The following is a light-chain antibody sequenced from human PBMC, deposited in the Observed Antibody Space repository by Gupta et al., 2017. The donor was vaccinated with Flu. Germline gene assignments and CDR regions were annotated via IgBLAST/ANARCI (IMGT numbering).Light chain of an antibody. J-gene: IGKJ4*01. V-gene: IGKV4-1*01. CDR3: QQYYSTPLT. CDR2: WAS. Sequence: DIVMIQSSASLVLSLVERAIINCKPSQSVLYSSNNRNYLAWYQQKPGQPPKLLIYWASTRETGVPYRFSGSGSGTDFTLTISSLQAEDMAVYYCQQYYSTPLTFGGGTRVEIK. CDR1: QSVLYSSNNRNY.